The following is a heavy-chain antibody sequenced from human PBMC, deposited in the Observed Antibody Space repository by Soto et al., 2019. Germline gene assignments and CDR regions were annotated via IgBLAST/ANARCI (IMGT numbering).Heavy chain of an antibody. CDR3: ARQGFGPLHGLVDV. D-gene: IGHD3-10*01. CDR2: VHHSWGS. J-gene: IGHJ6*02. CDR1: GGSISSYY. Sequence: QVQLQESGPGLVKPSETMSLSCTVSGGSISSYYWSWFRQSPGKRMEWIGYVHHSWGSSCNPSLQSRVARSLDASKSQFSLKVTSVTATDPAVYYCARQGFGPLHGLVDVWGQGTTVTVSS. V-gene: IGHV4-59*08.